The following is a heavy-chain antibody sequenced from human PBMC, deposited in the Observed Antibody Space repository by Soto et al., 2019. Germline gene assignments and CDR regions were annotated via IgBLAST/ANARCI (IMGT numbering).Heavy chain of an antibody. CDR1: GGSISSGDYS. J-gene: IGHJ4*02. CDR2: THHSGST. V-gene: IGHV4-30-2*01. CDR3: ARTGGYGDYVDS. D-gene: IGHD4-17*01. Sequence: KTSETLSLTCAVAGGSISSGDYSWSWIRQPPGKGLEWIGYTHHSGSTYYNPSLKSRVTISVDRSKNDFSLKLRSVTAADTAVYYCARTGGYGDYVDSWGQGTLVTVSS.